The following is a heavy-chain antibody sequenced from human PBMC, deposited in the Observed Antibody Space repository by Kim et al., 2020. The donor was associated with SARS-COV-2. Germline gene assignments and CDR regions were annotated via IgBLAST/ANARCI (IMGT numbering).Heavy chain of an antibody. Sequence: KGRFTISRDNAKNPLFLQMNSLRAEDTAVYYCARAFGWLSAPDWYFYLWGRGTLVTVSS. D-gene: IGHD3-9*01. CDR3: ARAFGWLSAPDWYFYL. J-gene: IGHJ2*01. V-gene: IGHV3-74*01.